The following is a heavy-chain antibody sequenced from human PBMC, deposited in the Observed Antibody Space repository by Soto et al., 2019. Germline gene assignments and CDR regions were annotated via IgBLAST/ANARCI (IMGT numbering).Heavy chain of an antibody. D-gene: IGHD3-16*02. CDR1: GGSFSGYY. Sequence: SETLSLTCAVYGGSFSGYYWSWIRQPPGKGLEWIGEINHSGSTNYNPSLKSRVTISVDTSKNQFSLKLSSVTAADTAVYYCARVSSYDYVWGSYRPRLYNWFDPWGQGTLVTVSS. J-gene: IGHJ5*02. V-gene: IGHV4-34*01. CDR2: INHSGST. CDR3: ARVSSYDYVWGSYRPRLYNWFDP.